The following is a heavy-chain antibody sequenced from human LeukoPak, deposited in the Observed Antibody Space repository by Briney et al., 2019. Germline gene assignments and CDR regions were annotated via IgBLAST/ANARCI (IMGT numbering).Heavy chain of an antibody. CDR2: IYYGGST. Sequence: SETLSLTCTVSGGSISSSSYYWGWIRQPSGKGLEWIGSIYYGGSTYYNLSLKSRVTISVDTSRNQFSLKLSSVTAADTAVYYCARVVAVAGISDYWGQGTLVTVSS. CDR3: ARVVAVAGISDY. CDR1: GGSISSSSYY. D-gene: IGHD6-19*01. V-gene: IGHV4-39*01. J-gene: IGHJ4*02.